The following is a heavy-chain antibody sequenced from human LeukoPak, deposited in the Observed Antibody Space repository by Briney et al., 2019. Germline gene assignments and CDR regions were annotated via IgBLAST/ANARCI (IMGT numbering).Heavy chain of an antibody. CDR1: GGSFSGYY. Sequence: SETLSLTCAVYGGSFSGYYWSWIRQPPGKGLEWIGEINHSGSTNYNPSLKSRVTISVDTSKNQFSLKLSSVTAADTAVYYCARANRDNSSGYYCDYWGQGTLVTVSS. J-gene: IGHJ4*02. CDR3: ARANRDNSSGYYCDY. CDR2: INHSGST. V-gene: IGHV4-34*01. D-gene: IGHD3-22*01.